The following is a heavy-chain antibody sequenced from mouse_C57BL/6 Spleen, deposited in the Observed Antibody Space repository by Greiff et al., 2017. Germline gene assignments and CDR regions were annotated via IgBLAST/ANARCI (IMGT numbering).Heavy chain of an antibody. D-gene: IGHD2-4*01. Sequence: QVQLQQPGAELVMPGASVKLSCKASGYTFTSYWMHWVKQRPGQGLEWIGEIDPSDSYTNYNQKFKGKSTLTVDKSSSTAYMQLSSLTSEDSAVXYCARGDYDRFYSDYWGQGTTLTDSS. J-gene: IGHJ2*01. CDR2: IDPSDSYT. V-gene: IGHV1-69*01. CDR1: GYTFTSYW. CDR3: ARGDYDRFYSDY.